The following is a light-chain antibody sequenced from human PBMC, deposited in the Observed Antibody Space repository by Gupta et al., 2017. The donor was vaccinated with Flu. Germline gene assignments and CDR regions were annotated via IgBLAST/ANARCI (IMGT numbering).Light chain of an antibody. Sequence: GEGTTLSCRASQKGGSHLAWYQQKPGRAPRLLISDASNRATDIPARFSGSGSGTEFTLTISSLEAEDVVVYVCQQRSEWPLTFGGGTKVEI. V-gene: IGKV3-11*01. CDR2: DAS. CDR1: QKGGSH. CDR3: QQRSEWPLT. J-gene: IGKJ4*01.